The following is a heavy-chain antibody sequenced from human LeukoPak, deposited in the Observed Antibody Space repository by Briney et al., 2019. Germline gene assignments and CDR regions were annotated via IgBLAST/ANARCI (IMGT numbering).Heavy chain of an antibody. Sequence: GRSLRLSCAASGFTFDDYAMHWVRQAPGKGLEWVSGISWNSGSIGYADSVKGRFTISRDNAKNSLYLQMNSLRAEDTALYYCAKALWFGESHYGMDVWGQGTTVTVSS. D-gene: IGHD3-10*01. CDR3: AKALWFGESHYGMDV. CDR2: ISWNSGSI. V-gene: IGHV3-9*01. CDR1: GFTFDDYA. J-gene: IGHJ6*02.